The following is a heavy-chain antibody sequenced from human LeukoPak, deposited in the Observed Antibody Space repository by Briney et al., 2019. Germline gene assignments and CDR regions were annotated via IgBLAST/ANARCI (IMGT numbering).Heavy chain of an antibody. Sequence: PGRSLRLSCAASGFIFSSFAMHWVRQAPGKGLEWVSSISSSSSYIYYADSVKGRFTISRDNAKNSLYLQMNSLRAEDTAVYYCARAVRNYYDSSGYTTDYWGQGTLVTVSS. CDR1: GFIFSSFA. J-gene: IGHJ4*02. V-gene: IGHV3-21*01. CDR3: ARAVRNYYDSSGYTTDY. D-gene: IGHD3-22*01. CDR2: ISSSSSYI.